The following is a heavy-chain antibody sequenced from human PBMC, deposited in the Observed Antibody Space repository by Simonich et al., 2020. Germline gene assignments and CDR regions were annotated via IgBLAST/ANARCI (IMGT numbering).Heavy chain of an antibody. Sequence: EVQLVESGGGLVQPGGSLRLSCAASGFTFSSYDMHWVRQATEKSLELVSAMATAGDTYYPGSVKGRFTISRENAKNSLYLQMNSLRAGDTAVYYCARGGYSGSYNWFDPWGQGTLVTVSS. D-gene: IGHD1-26*01. CDR3: ARGGYSGSYNWFDP. V-gene: IGHV3-13*01. CDR1: GFTFSSYD. J-gene: IGHJ5*02. CDR2: MATAGDT.